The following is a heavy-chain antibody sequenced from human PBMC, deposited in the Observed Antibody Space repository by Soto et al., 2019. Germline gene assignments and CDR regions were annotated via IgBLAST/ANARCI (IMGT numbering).Heavy chain of an antibody. Sequence: PSETLSLTCTVSGGSISSGDYYWSWIRQPPGKGLEWIGYIYYSGSTYYNPSLKSRVTISVDTSKNQFSLKLSSVTAADTAVYYCARAKGVQDYYDXSGYYPLTNYYYYGMDVWGQGTTVTVSS. D-gene: IGHD3-22*01. CDR2: IYYSGST. CDR3: ARAKGVQDYYDXSGYYPLTNYYYYGMDV. J-gene: IGHJ6*02. CDR1: GGSISSGDYY. V-gene: IGHV4-30-4*01.